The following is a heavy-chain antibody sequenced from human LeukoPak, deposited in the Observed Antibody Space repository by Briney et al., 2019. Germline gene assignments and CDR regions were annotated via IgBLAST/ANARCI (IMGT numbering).Heavy chain of an antibody. CDR3: ARGDCSSTSCSSTPKNWFDP. CDR2: ISGSGGTT. J-gene: IGHJ5*02. CDR1: GFTFSNYA. Sequence: PGGSLRLSCAASGFTFSNYAMSWVRQAPGKGLEWVSAISGSGGTTYYADSVKGRFTISRDNSMNPLYLQMNSLRAEDTAVFYCARGDCSSTSCSSTPKNWFDPWGQGTLVSVSS. V-gene: IGHV3-23*01. D-gene: IGHD2-2*01.